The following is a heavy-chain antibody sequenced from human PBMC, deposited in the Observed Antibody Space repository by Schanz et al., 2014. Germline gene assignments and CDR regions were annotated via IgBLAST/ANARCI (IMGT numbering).Heavy chain of an antibody. CDR3: VRDSFFAFDY. V-gene: IGHV3-23*04. J-gene: IGHJ4*02. CDR1: GFIFGSSV. CDR2: ISGSGGST. D-gene: IGHD3-3*01. Sequence: EVQLAESGGGLVQPGGSLRLSCAASGFIFGSSVMAWVRQAPGKGLEWVSAISGSGGSTYYADSVKGRFTMSRDNAKNSVFLQMNSLRAEDTAVYYCVRDSFFAFDYWGQGTLVTVSS.